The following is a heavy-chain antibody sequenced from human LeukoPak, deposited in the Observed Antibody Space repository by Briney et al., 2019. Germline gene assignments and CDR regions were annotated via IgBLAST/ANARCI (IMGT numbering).Heavy chain of an antibody. CDR1: GFTFSDYY. Sequence: GGSPRLSCAASGFTFSDYYMSWIRQAPGKGLEWVSYISSSGSTIYYADSVKGRFTISRDNAKNSLYLQMNSLRAEDTAVYYCARDPKYSSSWYYFDYWGQGTLVTVSS. D-gene: IGHD6-13*01. CDR3: ARDPKYSSSWYYFDY. V-gene: IGHV3-11*04. CDR2: ISSSGSTI. J-gene: IGHJ4*02.